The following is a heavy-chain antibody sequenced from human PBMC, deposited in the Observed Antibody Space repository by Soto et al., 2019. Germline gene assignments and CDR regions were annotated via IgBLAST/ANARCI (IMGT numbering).Heavy chain of an antibody. V-gene: IGHV4-4*02. Sequence: QVQLQESGPGLVKPSGTLSLTCAVSGDSVSSPYYWGWVRQPPGKGLEWIGEVVHNGTTSYNPSLRSRGTISMDQSNNQFSLDLSYVNAADTAVYYCARSAGWYAVHSWGPGTLV. CDR2: VVHNGTT. J-gene: IGHJ4*02. CDR1: GDSVSSPYY. CDR3: ARSAGWYAVHS. D-gene: IGHD6-19*01.